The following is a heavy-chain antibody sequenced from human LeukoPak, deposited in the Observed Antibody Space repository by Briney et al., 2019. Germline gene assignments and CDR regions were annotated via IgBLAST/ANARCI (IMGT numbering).Heavy chain of an antibody. Sequence: VASVKVSCTASGYTFISYYMHWVRQAPGQGLEWMGIINPSGGSTSYAQKFQGRVIITADESTNTAYMELSRLRSEDTAIYYCARNDYTDDDAFDIWGQGTVVTVSS. CDR1: GYTFISYY. D-gene: IGHD4-11*01. CDR3: ARNDYTDDDAFDI. CDR2: INPSGGST. V-gene: IGHV1-46*03. J-gene: IGHJ3*02.